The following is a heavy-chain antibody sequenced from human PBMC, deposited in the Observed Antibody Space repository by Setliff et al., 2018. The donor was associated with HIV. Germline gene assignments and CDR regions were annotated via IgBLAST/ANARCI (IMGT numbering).Heavy chain of an antibody. CDR1: GGTFKNFA. CDR3: ARVGGIELWNQAYFDY. V-gene: IGHV1-69*05. Sequence: GASVMVSCKASGGTFKNFAINWVRQAPGQGLEWMGGIIPISGTAVYAQNFRGRVTVATDDSTNTAYMEISSLKSDDTAVYFCARVGGIELWNQAYFDYWGQGTLVTVSS. J-gene: IGHJ4*02. D-gene: IGHD1-1*01. CDR2: IIPISGTA.